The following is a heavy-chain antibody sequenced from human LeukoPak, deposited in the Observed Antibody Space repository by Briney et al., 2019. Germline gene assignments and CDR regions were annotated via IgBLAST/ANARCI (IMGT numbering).Heavy chain of an antibody. CDR3: AISRRGYCSSTSCYGGWFDP. Sequence: ASVKVSCKAPGYTFTGYYMHWVRQAPGQGLEWMGWINPNSGGTNYAQKFQGWVTMTRDTSISTAYMELSRLRSDDTAVYYCAISRRGYCSSTSCYGGWFDPWGQGTLVTVSS. CDR2: INPNSGGT. D-gene: IGHD2-2*01. CDR1: GYTFTGYY. V-gene: IGHV1-2*04. J-gene: IGHJ5*02.